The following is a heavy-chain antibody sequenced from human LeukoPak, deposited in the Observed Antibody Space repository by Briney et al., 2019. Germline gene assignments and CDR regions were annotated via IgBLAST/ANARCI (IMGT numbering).Heavy chain of an antibody. CDR2: IYHSGST. CDR1: GGSISSSNW. Sequence: SETLSLTCAVSGGSISSSNWWSWVRQPPGKGLEWIGKIYHSGSTNYNPSLKSRVTISVDTSKNQFSLKLSSVTAADTAVYYCAGVHPQGGLSFDYWGQGTLVTVSS. V-gene: IGHV4-4*02. J-gene: IGHJ4*02. D-gene: IGHD3-16*01. CDR3: AGVHPQGGLSFDY.